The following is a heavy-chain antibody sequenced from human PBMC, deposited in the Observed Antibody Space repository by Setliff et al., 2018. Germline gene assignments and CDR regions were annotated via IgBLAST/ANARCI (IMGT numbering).Heavy chain of an antibody. CDR3: ARVGATAQVIDY. J-gene: IGHJ4*02. D-gene: IGHD5-12*01. V-gene: IGHV3-74*01. CDR1: RFTFSSYW. CDR2: INSDGSST. Sequence: PGGSLRLSCAASRFTFSSYWMHWVRQAPGKGLVWVSRINSDGSSTSYADSVKGRFTISRDNAKNTLYLQMNSLRAEDTAVYYCARVGATAQVIDYWGQGTLVTVSS.